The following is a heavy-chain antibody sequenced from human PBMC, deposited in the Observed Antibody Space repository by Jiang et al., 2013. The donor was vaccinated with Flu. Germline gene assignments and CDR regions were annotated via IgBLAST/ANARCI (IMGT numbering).Heavy chain of an antibody. V-gene: IGHV3-73*02. CDR3: TRGLGDWYFDL. CDR2: IRSKPNNYAT. J-gene: IGHJ2*01. CDR1: GFSFSGSS. D-gene: IGHD3/OR15-3a*01. Sequence: QLVESGGNLVQPGGSLKLSCAASGFSFSGSSMYWVRQASGKGLEWVGRIRSKPNNYATAYIESVKGRFTVSRDDSKNMAYLQMNSLKTEDTAVYYCTRGLGDWYFDLWGRGTLVTVSS.